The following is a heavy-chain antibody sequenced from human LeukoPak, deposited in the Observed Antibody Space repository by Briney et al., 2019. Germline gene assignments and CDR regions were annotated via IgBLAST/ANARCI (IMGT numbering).Heavy chain of an antibody. J-gene: IGHJ4*02. V-gene: IGHV1-18*01. CDR1: GYTFTSYA. Sequence: ASVKVSCKASGYTFTSYAMHWVRQAPGQRLEWMGWISAYNGNTNYAQKLQGRVTMTTDTSTSTAYMELRSLRSDDTAVYYCARDTVVAAAGTFDYWGQGTLVTVSS. CDR3: ARDTVVAAAGTFDY. D-gene: IGHD6-13*01. CDR2: ISAYNGNT.